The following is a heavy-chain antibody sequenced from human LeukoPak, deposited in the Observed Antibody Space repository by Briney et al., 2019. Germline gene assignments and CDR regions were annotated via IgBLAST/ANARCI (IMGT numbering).Heavy chain of an antibody. J-gene: IGHJ3*02. CDR3: ARSSLSNLWNGYSDAFDI. D-gene: IGHD3-3*01. CDR2: IYYSGST. V-gene: IGHV4-31*11. Sequence: SETLSLTCAVYGGSFSGYYWSWIRQHPGKGLEWIGYIYYSGSTYYNPSLKSRVTISVDTSKNQFSLKLSSVTAADTAVYYCARSSLSNLWNGYSDAFDIWGQGTMVTVSS. CDR1: GGSFSGYY.